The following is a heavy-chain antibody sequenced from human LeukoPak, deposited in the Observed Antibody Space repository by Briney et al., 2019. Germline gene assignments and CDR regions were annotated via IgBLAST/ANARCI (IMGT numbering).Heavy chain of an antibody. Sequence: PGGSLRLSCAASGFTFSDYYMSWIRQAPGKGLEWVSYISSSGSTIYYADSVKGRFTISRDNVKNSLYLQMNSLRAEDTAVYYCARGDYYYYYYMDVWGKGTTVTVSS. CDR1: GFTFSDYY. D-gene: IGHD3-16*01. CDR2: ISSSGSTI. V-gene: IGHV3-11*01. CDR3: ARGDYYYYYYMDV. J-gene: IGHJ6*03.